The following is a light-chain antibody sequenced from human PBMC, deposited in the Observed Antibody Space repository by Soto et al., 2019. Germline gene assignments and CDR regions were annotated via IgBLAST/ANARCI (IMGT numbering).Light chain of an antibody. Sequence: EIVLTQSPGTLSLSPGERATLSCRASQSVSSSYLAWYQQKPGQAPRLLIYGASSRATGIPDRFSGSGSGTDFTLTISSLQAEDVAVYYCQQYYSIPPTFGGGTKVDIK. J-gene: IGKJ4*01. CDR1: QSVSSSY. V-gene: IGKV3-20*01. CDR3: QQYYSIPPT. CDR2: GAS.